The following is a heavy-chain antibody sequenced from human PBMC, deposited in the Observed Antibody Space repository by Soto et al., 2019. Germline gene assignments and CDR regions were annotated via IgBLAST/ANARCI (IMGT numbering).Heavy chain of an antibody. CDR1: GGTFSSYA. J-gene: IGHJ6*02. CDR3: AKPVAADPRYYYYGMDV. Sequence: KVSCKASGGTFSSYAISWVRQTPGKGLEWMGSIDPRDSNIHYSPSFQGRVTISGDTSISTASVQWSSLEAADTAIYYCAKPVAADPRYYYYGMDVWGQGTTVTVSS. V-gene: IGHV5-10-1*01. D-gene: IGHD6-13*01. CDR2: IDPRDSNI.